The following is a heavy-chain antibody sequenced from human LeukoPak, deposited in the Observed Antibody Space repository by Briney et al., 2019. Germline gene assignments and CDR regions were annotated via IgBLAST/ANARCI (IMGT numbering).Heavy chain of an antibody. D-gene: IGHD6-13*01. J-gene: IGHJ3*01. CDR3: ARDSIEAPGLVFDF. CDR1: GYTFTDYY. Sequence: GASVKVSCKASGYTFTDYYVHWMRQAPGQGLEWMGWINLNSGDTRYAQRFQGRLTVTRDTSISTAYMDLNGLRSDDTAVCYCARDSIEAPGLVFDFWGQGTMVTISS. CDR2: INLNSGDT. V-gene: IGHV1-2*02.